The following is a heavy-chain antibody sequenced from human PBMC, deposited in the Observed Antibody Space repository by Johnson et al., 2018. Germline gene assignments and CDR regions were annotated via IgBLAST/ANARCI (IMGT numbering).Heavy chain of an antibody. Sequence: VQLVQSGGGLVQPGGSXRLSCAASGFTFSSYWMHWVRQAPGKGLVWVSRINSDGSRTSYADSVKGRFTISRDNAKNTLYLQMNSLRVGDTAVYYCARVGLWFGDLYYYYMDVWGKGTTVTVSS. CDR2: INSDGSRT. D-gene: IGHD3-10*01. CDR3: ARVGLWFGDLYYYYMDV. V-gene: IGHV3-74*02. CDR1: GFTFSSYW. J-gene: IGHJ6*03.